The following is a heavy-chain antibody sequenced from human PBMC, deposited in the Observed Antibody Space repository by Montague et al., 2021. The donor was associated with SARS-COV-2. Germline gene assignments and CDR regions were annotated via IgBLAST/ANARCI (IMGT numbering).Heavy chain of an antibody. CDR3: AKLADHNYFLDS. D-gene: IGHD5-24*01. J-gene: IGHJ4*02. V-gene: IGHV4-28*01. CDR1: GYSISSSNW. Sequence: SETLSLTCAVSGYSISSSNWWGWIRQAPGRGLEWIGYIYHTGSTYYNPSLKSRVTMSVDKSNNLFSLELSSVTAVDTAVYYCAKLADHNYFLDSWGQGTPVTVSS. CDR2: IYHTGST.